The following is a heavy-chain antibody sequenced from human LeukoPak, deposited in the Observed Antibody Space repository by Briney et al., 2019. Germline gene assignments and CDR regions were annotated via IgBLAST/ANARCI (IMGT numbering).Heavy chain of an antibody. J-gene: IGHJ4*02. D-gene: IGHD6-13*01. V-gene: IGHV1-18*01. CDR3: ARDRLIAAAALFDY. CDR2: ISAYNGNI. Sequence: GASLKVSCKASGYTFTSDGISWVRQAPGQGLEWMGWISAYNGNINYAQKLRGRVTMTTDTSTSTAYMELRSLRSDDTAVYYCARDRLIAAAALFDYWGQGTLVTVSS. CDR1: GYTFTSDG.